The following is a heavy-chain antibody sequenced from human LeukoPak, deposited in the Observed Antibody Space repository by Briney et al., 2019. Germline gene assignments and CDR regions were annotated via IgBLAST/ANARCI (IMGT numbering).Heavy chain of an antibody. D-gene: IGHD3-16*01. CDR2: IGTDETYT. CDR1: GFSFSTYW. Sequence: GGSLRLSCAASGFSFSTYWMHWVRQAPGKGLVWVSCIGTDETYTGYADCVKGRFTISRDNAKNTLYLQMNSVRAEDTAVYYCARVRFGGAGAFDIWGQGTMVAVSS. J-gene: IGHJ3*02. CDR3: ARVRFGGAGAFDI. V-gene: IGHV3-74*01.